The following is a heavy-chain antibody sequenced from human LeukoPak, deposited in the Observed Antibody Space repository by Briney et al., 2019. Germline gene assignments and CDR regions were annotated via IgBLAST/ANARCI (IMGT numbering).Heavy chain of an antibody. CDR3: AKPIYDRGPRAFDI. V-gene: IGHV3-23*01. J-gene: IGHJ3*02. D-gene: IGHD3-22*01. Sequence: GGSLRLSCAASGFTFNDYAINWVRQAPGKGLEWVSVISGGTGGSTYYADSVKGRFTISGDNAKNTLYLQMNSLRAEDTAVYYCAKPIYDRGPRAFDIWGQGTMVTVSS. CDR2: ISGGTGGST. CDR1: GFTFNDYA.